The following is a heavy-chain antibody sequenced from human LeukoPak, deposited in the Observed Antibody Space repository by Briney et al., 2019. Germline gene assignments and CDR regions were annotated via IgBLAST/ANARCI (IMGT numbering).Heavy chain of an antibody. V-gene: IGHV3-23*01. D-gene: IGHD1-1*01. CDR1: GFTFSSYS. Sequence: GGSLRLSCAASGFTFSSYSMNWVRQAPGKGLEWVSDISGSGGSTYYADSVKGRFTISRDNSKNTLYLQMNSLRAEDTSLYYCAEPWGQAGTTPYGFDYWGQGTLVTVSS. CDR2: ISGSGGST. CDR3: AEPWGQAGTTPYGFDY. J-gene: IGHJ4*02.